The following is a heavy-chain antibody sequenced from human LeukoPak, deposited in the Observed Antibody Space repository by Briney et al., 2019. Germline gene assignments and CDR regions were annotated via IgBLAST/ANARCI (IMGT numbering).Heavy chain of an antibody. CDR3: ARGLLAVPGAADTFDM. D-gene: IGHD6-19*01. Sequence: GGSLRLSCAASGFTFSNYYMNWVCQAPGKGLEWVSSISSSSSNIYYADSVKGRFTISRDNAKNSLYLQMNSLRAGDTAVYYCARGLLAVPGAADTFDMWGQGTMVTVSS. V-gene: IGHV3-21*01. CDR2: ISSSSSNI. CDR1: GFTFSNYY. J-gene: IGHJ3*02.